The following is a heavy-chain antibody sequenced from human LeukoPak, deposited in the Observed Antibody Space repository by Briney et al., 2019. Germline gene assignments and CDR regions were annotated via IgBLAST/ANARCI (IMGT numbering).Heavy chain of an antibody. CDR1: GFTFSSYG. V-gene: IGHV3-30*18. J-gene: IGHJ4*02. CDR2: ISYDGRNK. Sequence: PGGSLRLSCAASGFTFSSYGMHWVRQAPGQGLEGVAIISYDGRNKYYTDSVKGRFTISRDNSKNTLYLQLNSLRVEDTAVYYCAKSPRGVAMTTEGLDYWGQGTLVTVSS. CDR3: AKSPRGVAMTTEGLDY. D-gene: IGHD6-13*01.